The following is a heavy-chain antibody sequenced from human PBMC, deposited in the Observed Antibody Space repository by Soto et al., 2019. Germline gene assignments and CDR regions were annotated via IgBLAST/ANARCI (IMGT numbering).Heavy chain of an antibody. CDR2: IYHSVST. V-gene: IGHV4-4*02. CDR3: GRSRVRWSGKNYYGRDV. J-gene: IGHJ6*04. Sequence: PAETLSLTCAVSGDSISSSRWWSWVRQPPGKGLEWIGEIYHSVSTNYNPSLKSRVTISVDKSKNQCSLKLSSVTAADTAVYYGGRSRVRWSGKNYYGRDVWGKG. D-gene: IGHD3-3*01. CDR1: GDSISSSRW.